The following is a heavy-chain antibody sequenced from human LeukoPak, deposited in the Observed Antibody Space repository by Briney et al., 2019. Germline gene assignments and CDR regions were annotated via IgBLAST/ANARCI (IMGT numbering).Heavy chain of an antibody. CDR2: INGSSSDT. Sequence: GGSLRLSCAASGFTFSDYYMTWIRQAPGRGLEWISYINGSSSDTNYADSVRGRFTISRDNAKNSLYLLMNSLRVEDTAAYYCARRGTTYCTVDSCHPNWFDPWGQGTLVTVSS. CDR3: ARRGTTYCTVDSCHPNWFDP. D-gene: IGHD2-15*01. CDR1: GFTFSDYY. J-gene: IGHJ5*02. V-gene: IGHV3-11*03.